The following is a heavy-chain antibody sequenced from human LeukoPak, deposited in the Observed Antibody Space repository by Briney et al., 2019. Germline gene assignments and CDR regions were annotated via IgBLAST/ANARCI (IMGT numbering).Heavy chain of an antibody. Sequence: PGGSLRLSCAASGFTFSSYAMSWVRQAPGKGLEWVSAISGSGGSTYYADSVKGRFTISRDNSKNTLYLQMNSLRAEDTAVYYCAKDSRVLQYGDSLDYWGQGTLVTVSS. CDR3: AKDSRVLQYGDSLDY. CDR2: ISGSGGST. V-gene: IGHV3-23*01. CDR1: GFTFSSYA. J-gene: IGHJ4*02. D-gene: IGHD4-17*01.